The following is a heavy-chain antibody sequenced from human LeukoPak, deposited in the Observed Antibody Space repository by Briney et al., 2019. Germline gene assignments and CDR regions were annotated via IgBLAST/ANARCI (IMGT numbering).Heavy chain of an antibody. CDR3: ARDQRWLGLDY. V-gene: IGHV4-61*01. CDR2: IYYSGST. CDR1: GGSISSSSYY. D-gene: IGHD6-19*01. Sequence: PSETLSLTCTVSGGSISSSSYYWGWIRQPPGKGLEWIGYIYYSGSTNYNPSLKSRVTISVDTSKNQFSLKLSSVTAADTAVYYCARDQRWLGLDYWGQGTLVTVSS. J-gene: IGHJ4*02.